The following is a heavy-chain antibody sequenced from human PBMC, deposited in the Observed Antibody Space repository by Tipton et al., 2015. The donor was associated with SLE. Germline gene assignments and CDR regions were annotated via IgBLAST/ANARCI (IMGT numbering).Heavy chain of an antibody. CDR1: GGSISSSAYY. Sequence: TLSLTCTVSGGSISSSAYYWGWIRQPPGKGLEWIGNMFHSGDTYYNPSLKSRVIMSVDTSTNKLSLKLRSVTAADTAVYYCVRRDGSSWYNWFDPWGQGTLVTVSS. D-gene: IGHD6-13*01. CDR3: VRRDGSSWYNWFDP. J-gene: IGHJ5*02. CDR2: MFHSGDT. V-gene: IGHV4-39*07.